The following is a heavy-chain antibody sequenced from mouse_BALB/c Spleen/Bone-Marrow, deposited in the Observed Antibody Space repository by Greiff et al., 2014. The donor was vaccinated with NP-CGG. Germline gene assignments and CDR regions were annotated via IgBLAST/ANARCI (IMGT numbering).Heavy chain of an antibody. CDR3: ASYDYGYYFDY. J-gene: IGHJ2*01. V-gene: IGHV14-3*02. D-gene: IGHD2-4*01. CDR1: GFNIKDTY. CDR2: IVPANGNT. Sequence: VHVKQSGAELVKPGASVKLSCTTSGFNIKDTYMHWVKLRPEQGLEWIGRIVPANGNTKYAPKFQGKATITADTSSNTAYLQLSGLTSEDTAVYFCASYDYGYYFDYWGQGTTLTVSS.